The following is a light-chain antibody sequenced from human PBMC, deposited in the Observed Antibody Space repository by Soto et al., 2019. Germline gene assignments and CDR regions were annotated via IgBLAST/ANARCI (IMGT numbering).Light chain of an antibody. CDR2: IAS. CDR3: LQHNDYPPT. V-gene: IGKV1-17*01. J-gene: IGKJ1*01. Sequence: DIRMTQSPSSLSASVGDRVTITCRASQDIRNELGWFQQKPGKAPKRLIYIASSLQSGVPSRFSGSGSGTEFTLTISSLQPEDYATYYCLQHNDYPPTFGQGTKVEI. CDR1: QDIRNE.